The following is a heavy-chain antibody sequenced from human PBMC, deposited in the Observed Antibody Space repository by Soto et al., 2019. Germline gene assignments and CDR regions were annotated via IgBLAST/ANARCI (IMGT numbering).Heavy chain of an antibody. D-gene: IGHD4-17*01. J-gene: IGHJ3*01. V-gene: IGHV4-59*01. CDR3: ARRLTLATTTGDAFDL. Sequence: QVQLQESGPGLVKPSETLSLTCTVSNGSIIHYYWSWIRQPPGKGLVWIGFIYYSGSTHSNPYLKGRVTVSLDMSMNPLSLKLDTVTAAATAVYYWARRLTLATTTGDAFDLWGQGTMVTGSS. CDR2: IYYSGST. CDR1: NGSIIHYY.